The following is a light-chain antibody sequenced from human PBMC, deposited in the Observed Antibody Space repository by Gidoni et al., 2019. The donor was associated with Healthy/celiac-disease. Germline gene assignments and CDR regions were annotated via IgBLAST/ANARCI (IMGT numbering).Light chain of an antibody. CDR2: DTS. J-gene: IGLJ2*01. Sequence: QAVVTQEPSLTLSPGGPVTLTCGSSTGAVTSVHYPYWFQQKPGQAPRTLIYDTSNKHSWTPARFSGSLLGGKAALTLAGAQPEDEAEYYCLLSYSGARLVVFGGGTKLTVL. V-gene: IGLV7-46*01. CDR1: TGAVTSVHY. CDR3: LLSYSGARLVV.